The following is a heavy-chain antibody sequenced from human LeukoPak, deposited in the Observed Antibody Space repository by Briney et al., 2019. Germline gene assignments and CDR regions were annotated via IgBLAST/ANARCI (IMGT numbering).Heavy chain of an antibody. D-gene: IGHD5-18*01. J-gene: IGHJ4*02. CDR1: GFTFSSYS. CDR2: INHSGST. CDR3: ARGLDTAMVTNYDY. V-gene: IGHV4-34*01. Sequence: HPGGSLRLSCAASGFTFSSYSMNWVRQAPGKGLEWIGEINHSGSTNYNPSLKSRVTISVDTSKNQFSLKLSFVTAADTAVYYCARGLDTAMVTNYDYWGQGTLVTVSS.